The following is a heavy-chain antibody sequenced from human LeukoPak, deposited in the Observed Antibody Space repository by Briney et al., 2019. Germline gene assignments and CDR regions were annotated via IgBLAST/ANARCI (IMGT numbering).Heavy chain of an antibody. D-gene: IGHD1-26*01. J-gene: IGHJ3*02. CDR3: ARAAGGLFDAFDI. Sequence: SETLSLTCTVSGGSISSYYWTWIRQPPGKGLEWIGYIYYSGSTNYNPSLKSRVTISVDTSKNQFPLKLSSVTAADTAVYYCARAAGGLFDAFDIWGQGTMVTVSS. CDR2: IYYSGST. V-gene: IGHV4-59*08. CDR1: GGSISSYY.